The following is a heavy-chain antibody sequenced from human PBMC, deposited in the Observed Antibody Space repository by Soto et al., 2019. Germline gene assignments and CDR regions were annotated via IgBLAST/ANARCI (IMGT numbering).Heavy chain of an antibody. Sequence: SETMSLTCTVSGDSVSSGGAYWSWIRQHPGKGLEWIGYIYYSGSTYYNPSLKSRVTISVDTSKNQFSLKLSSVTAADTAVYYCARGPDIVVVPAAKEWGNWFDPWGQGTLVTVSS. J-gene: IGHJ5*02. CDR2: IYYSGST. CDR1: GDSVSSGGAY. CDR3: ARGPDIVVVPAAKEWGNWFDP. V-gene: IGHV4-31*03. D-gene: IGHD2-2*01.